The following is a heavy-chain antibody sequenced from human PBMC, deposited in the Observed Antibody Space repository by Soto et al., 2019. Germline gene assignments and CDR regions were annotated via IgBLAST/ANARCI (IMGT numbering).Heavy chain of an antibody. CDR3: ARRVYSSSRGTRSWFDP. CDR1: GGSISSSSYY. Sequence: SETLSLTCTVSGGSISSSSYYWGWIRQPPGKGLEWIGMIPYSGGTYYNPTLKGRVTMSVDTSKSQFYMELSSVTAADTAVYYCARRVYSSSRGTRSWFDPWGQGTLVTVSS. D-gene: IGHD6-6*01. CDR2: IPYSGGT. J-gene: IGHJ5*02. V-gene: IGHV4-39*01.